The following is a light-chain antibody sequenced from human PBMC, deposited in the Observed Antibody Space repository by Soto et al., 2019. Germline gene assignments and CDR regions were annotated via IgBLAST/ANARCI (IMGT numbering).Light chain of an antibody. CDR3: SSYTSSYPLPYI. Sequence: QSALTQPASVSGSPGQSITISCTGTSSDVGGYDYVSWYQQHPGKAPKLMIYEVSDRPLGVSNRFSGSKSGNTASLTISGLQAEDEADYYCSSYTSSYPLPYIFGTGTKVTVL. CDR2: EVS. V-gene: IGLV2-14*01. J-gene: IGLJ1*01. CDR1: SSDVGGYDY.